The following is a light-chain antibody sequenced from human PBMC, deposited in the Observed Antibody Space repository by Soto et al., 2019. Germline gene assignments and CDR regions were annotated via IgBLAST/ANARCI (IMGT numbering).Light chain of an antibody. CDR3: SSYTSISTGV. CDR1: SSDVGGYNY. J-gene: IGLJ2*01. V-gene: IGLV2-14*01. Sequence: SALTQPASVSGSPGQSITISCTGTSSDVGGYNYVSWYQQHPGKAPKLMIYEVSNRPSGVSNRFSGSKSGNTASLTISGLQAEDEADYYCSSYTSISTGVFGGGTQLTVL. CDR2: EVS.